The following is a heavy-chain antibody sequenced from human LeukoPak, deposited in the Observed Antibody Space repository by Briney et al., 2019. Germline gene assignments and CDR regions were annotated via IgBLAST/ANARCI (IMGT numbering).Heavy chain of an antibody. CDR1: GGSFSGYY. CDR2: IKSETDGGTT. Sequence: PSETLSPTCAVYGGSFSGYYWSWIRQPPGKGLEWVGRIKSETDGGTTEYAAPVKGRFTISRDDSKNTLYLQMNSLKTEDTAVYYCARGSPPVHWGQGTLVTVSS. V-gene: IGHV3-15*01. J-gene: IGHJ4*02. CDR3: ARGSPPVH.